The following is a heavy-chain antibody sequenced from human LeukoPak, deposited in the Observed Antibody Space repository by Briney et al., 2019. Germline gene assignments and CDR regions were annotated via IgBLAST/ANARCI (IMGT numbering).Heavy chain of an antibody. CDR3: AKDIELWGYNWFDP. J-gene: IGHJ5*02. CDR2: ISGDGGST. V-gene: IGHV3-43*02. D-gene: IGHD3-16*01. Sequence: PGXGXXWXXXISGDGGSTYYEDSVKGRFTISRDNSKNSLYLQMNSLRTEDTALYYCAKDIELWGYNWFDPWGQGTLVTVSS.